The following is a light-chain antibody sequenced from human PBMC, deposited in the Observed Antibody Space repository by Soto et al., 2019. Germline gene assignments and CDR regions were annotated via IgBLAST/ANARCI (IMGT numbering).Light chain of an antibody. V-gene: IGKV3-20*01. CDR1: QRVSSSN. CDR3: HQYGSPPPWT. CDR2: GAT. Sequence: EIVLTQSPGTLSLSPGERATLSCSASQRVSSSNLAWYQQKPDLAPRLLIYGATSRATGIPDRFSGSGSGTDFTLTISRLEPEDFAVYSCHQYGSPPPWTFGQGTKVDI. J-gene: IGKJ1*01.